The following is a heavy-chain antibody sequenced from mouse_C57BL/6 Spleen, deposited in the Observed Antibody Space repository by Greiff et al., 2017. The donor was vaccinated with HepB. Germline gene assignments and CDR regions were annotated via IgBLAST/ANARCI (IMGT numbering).Heavy chain of an antibody. V-gene: IGHV1-74*01. CDR1: GYTFTSYW. CDR2: IHPSDSDT. D-gene: IGHD1-1*01. CDR3: AIVFGSREFAY. Sequence: QVQLQQPGAELVKPGASVKVSCKASGYTFTSYWMHWVKQRPGQGLEWIGRIHPSDSDTNYNQKFKGKATLTVDKSSSTAYMQLSSLTSEDSAVYYCAIVFGSREFAYWGQGTLVTVSA. J-gene: IGHJ3*01.